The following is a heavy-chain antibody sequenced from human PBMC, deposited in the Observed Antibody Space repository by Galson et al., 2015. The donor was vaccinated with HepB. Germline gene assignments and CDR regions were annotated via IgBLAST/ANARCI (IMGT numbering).Heavy chain of an antibody. CDR2: INEDGSEK. V-gene: IGHV3-7*01. CDR3: ARDGGGYVSSPFDH. J-gene: IGHJ4*02. Sequence: SLRLSCAASELTFSSYRMKWVRQAPGKGLEWVANINEDGSEKYYVDSVKGRFTISRDNSKNTLYLQINSLRTEDTAMYYCARDGGGYVSSPFDHWGQGTLVTVSS. CDR1: ELTFSSYR. D-gene: IGHD6-6*01.